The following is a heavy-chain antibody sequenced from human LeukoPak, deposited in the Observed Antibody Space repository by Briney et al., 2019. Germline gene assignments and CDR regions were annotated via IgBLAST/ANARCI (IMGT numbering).Heavy chain of an antibody. CDR3: AKDRNSWPTNFDS. CDR2: ISSSGGTT. V-gene: IGHV3-23*01. D-gene: IGHD2/OR15-2a*01. J-gene: IGHJ4*02. Sequence: GGSLRLSCAALGFTFSSYAVNWGRQAPGKGLEWVSAISSSGGTTDSADSVKGRFSTSRENSKNMPYLQMNSLRAGDTAVYYCAKDRNSWPTNFDSWGQGTLVTVSA. CDR1: GFTFSSYA.